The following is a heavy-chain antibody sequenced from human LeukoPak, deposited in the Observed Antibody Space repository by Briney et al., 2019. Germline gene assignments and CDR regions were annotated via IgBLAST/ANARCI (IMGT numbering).Heavy chain of an antibody. Sequence: ASVKVSCKASGYTFTGYYMHWVRQAPGQGLEWMGRINPNSGGTNYAQKFQGRVTMARDTSISTAYMELSRLRSDDTAVYYCASLRRHNAANDYWGQGTLVTVSS. J-gene: IGHJ4*02. D-gene: IGHD6-13*01. CDR2: INPNSGGT. V-gene: IGHV1-2*06. CDR3: ASLRRHNAANDY. CDR1: GYTFTGYY.